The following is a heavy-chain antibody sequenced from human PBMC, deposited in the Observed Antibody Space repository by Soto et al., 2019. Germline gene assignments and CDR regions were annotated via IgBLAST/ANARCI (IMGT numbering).Heavy chain of an antibody. V-gene: IGHV3-7*01. J-gene: IGHJ4*02. CDR2: INQDGSER. CDR1: GFTFSTCW. Sequence: EVQLVESGGGLVQPGGSLRLSCAASGFTFSTCWMMWVRQAPGKGLEWVANINQDGSERYYVDSVKGRFTISRDNAKNSLYLQMNSLRAEDTDVYYCVKDNRGSYWGQGTLVTLSS. CDR3: VKDNRGSY. D-gene: IGHD3-10*01.